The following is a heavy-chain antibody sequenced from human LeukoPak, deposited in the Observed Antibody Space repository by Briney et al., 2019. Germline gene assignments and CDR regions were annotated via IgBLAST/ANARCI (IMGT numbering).Heavy chain of an antibody. Sequence: MPSETLSLTCTVSGGSISSDIYYWGWLRHHPEKGLEWIGYIYHTGSPYQHPSLKSRSTLSVDTYQNQFSLRLDSVTAADTAVYYGARGGHFDSLEYALDVWGQGTMVTVSS. CDR2: IYHTGSP. CDR3: ARGGHFDSLEYALDV. CDR1: GGSISSDIYY. D-gene: IGHD3-9*01. V-gene: IGHV4-31*03. J-gene: IGHJ3*01.